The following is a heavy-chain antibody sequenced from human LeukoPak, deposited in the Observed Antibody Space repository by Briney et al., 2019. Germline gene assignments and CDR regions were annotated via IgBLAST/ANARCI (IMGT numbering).Heavy chain of an antibody. V-gene: IGHV1-2*02. CDR1: GYTFIDYY. CDR3: ARVKKLMPEFEF. CDR2: INPNSGAT. J-gene: IGHJ4*02. Sequence: ASVKVSFKSSGYTFIDYYIHWVRQAPGQGLEWMGWINPNSGATKYAQKLQGRVSMTRDTSINTAYMDLTNLRSDDTAIFYCARVKKLMPEFEFWGQGTLVTVSS. D-gene: IGHD2-2*01.